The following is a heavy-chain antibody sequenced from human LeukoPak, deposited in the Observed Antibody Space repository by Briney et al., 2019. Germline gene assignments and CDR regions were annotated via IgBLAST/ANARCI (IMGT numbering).Heavy chain of an antibody. CDR3: ARGFRMTYYYDSSGRTRDNWFDP. J-gene: IGHJ5*02. CDR2: INHSGST. V-gene: IGHV4-34*01. Sequence: PSETLSLTCAVYGGSFSGYYWSWIRQPPGKGLEWIGEINHSGSTNYNPSLKSRVTMSVDTSKNQFSLKLSSVTAADTAVYYCARGFRMTYYYDSSGRTRDNWFDPWGQGTLVTVSS. D-gene: IGHD3-22*01. CDR1: GGSFSGYY.